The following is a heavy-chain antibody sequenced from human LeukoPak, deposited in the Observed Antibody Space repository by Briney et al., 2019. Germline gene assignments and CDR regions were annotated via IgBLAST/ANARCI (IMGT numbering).Heavy chain of an antibody. CDR2: IWYDGSNK. Sequence: GRSLRLSCAASGFTISSYGMHWVRQAPGKGLEWVAVIWYDGSNKYYADSVKGRFTISRDNSKNTLYLQMNSLRAEDTAVYYCARDFEAYCGGGLDYWGQGPLVTVSS. CDR3: ARDFEAYCGGGLDY. D-gene: IGHD2-21*01. V-gene: IGHV3-33*01. J-gene: IGHJ4*02. CDR1: GFTISSYG.